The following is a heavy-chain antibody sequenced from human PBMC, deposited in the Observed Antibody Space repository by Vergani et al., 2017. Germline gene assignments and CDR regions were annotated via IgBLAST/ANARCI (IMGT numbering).Heavy chain of an antibody. CDR3: VKDIAASGNYWYFDL. CDR2: INWNSDSI. Sequence: EVQLVESGGGLVQPGRSLRISCAASGFTFDDYAMHWVRQAPGKGLGWVSGINWNSDSIAYADSVKGRFTISRDNAKNSLYLQMNSLRAEDKALYYCVKDIAASGNYWYFDLWGRGTLVTVSS. J-gene: IGHJ2*01. CDR1: GFTFDDYA. V-gene: IGHV3-9*01. D-gene: IGHD6-13*01.